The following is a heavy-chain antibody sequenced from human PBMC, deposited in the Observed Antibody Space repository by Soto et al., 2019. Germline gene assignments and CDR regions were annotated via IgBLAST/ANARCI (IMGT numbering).Heavy chain of an antibody. V-gene: IGHV4-30-2*01. Sequence: PSETLSLTCAVSGGSISSGGYSWSWIRQPPGKGLEWIGYIYHSGSTYYNPSLKSRVTISVDRSKNQFSLKLSSVTAADTAVYYCACSMCSFDRLVLLAYWGQGTL. CDR3: ACSMCSFDRLVLLAY. CDR1: GGSISSGGYS. CDR2: IYHSGST. D-gene: IGHD2-2*01. J-gene: IGHJ1*01.